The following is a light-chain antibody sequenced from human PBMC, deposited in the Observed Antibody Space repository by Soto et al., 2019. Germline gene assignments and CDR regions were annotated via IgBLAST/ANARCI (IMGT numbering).Light chain of an antibody. J-gene: IGLJ1*01. CDR2: EVN. CDR1: SSDVGGYNY. Sequence: QSVLTQPASVSGSPGQSITISCTGTSSDVGGYNYVSWYQQHPGKAPKLMIYEVNNRPSGVSNRFSGSKSGNTASLTISGLQAEDEADYYCSSYTSSSTLDYVFGTGTKVTVL. V-gene: IGLV2-14*01. CDR3: SSYTSSSTLDYV.